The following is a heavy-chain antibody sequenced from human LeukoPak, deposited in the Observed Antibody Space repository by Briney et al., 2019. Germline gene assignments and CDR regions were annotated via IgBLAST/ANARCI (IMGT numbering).Heavy chain of an antibody. J-gene: IGHJ4*02. D-gene: IGHD5-18*01. Sequence: SSETPPLTCSVPGVSISYYYWSWIRQPPGKGLVWIGYTQHSGSTNYNPSLKSRVTISVGTSKNQFSLKLSSVTAADTAVYYCARFGYSYGLDYWGQGTLVTVSS. CDR1: GVSISYYY. CDR2: TQHSGST. CDR3: ARFGYSYGLDY. V-gene: IGHV4-59*01.